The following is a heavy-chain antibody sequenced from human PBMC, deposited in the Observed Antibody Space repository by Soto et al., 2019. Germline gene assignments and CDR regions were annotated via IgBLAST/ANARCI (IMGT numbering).Heavy chain of an antibody. V-gene: IGHV3-23*01. CDR2: ISGSGGST. Sequence: EVQLLESGGGLVQPGGSLRLSCAASGFTFSSYAMSWVRQAPGKGLEWVSAISGSGGSTYYADSVKGRFTISRDNSKNTLYLQMNSLRAEDTAVYYCAKVNTPTTVTTTRTNWFDPWGQGTLVTVSS. CDR1: GFTFSSYA. D-gene: IGHD4-17*01. J-gene: IGHJ5*02. CDR3: AKVNTPTTVTTTRTNWFDP.